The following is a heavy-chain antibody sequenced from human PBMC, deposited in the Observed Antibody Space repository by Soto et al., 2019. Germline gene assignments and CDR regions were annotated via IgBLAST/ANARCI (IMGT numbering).Heavy chain of an antibody. V-gene: IGHV3-23*01. Sequence: GGSLRLSCAASGFTFSSYAMSWVRQAPGKGLEWVSAISGSGGSTYYADSVKGRFTISKDNSKNPLYLQMNSLRAEDTAVYSCAKGGIAAAATPNDYWGQGTLVTVSS. CDR3: AKGGIAAAATPNDY. J-gene: IGHJ4*02. CDR1: GFTFSSYA. D-gene: IGHD6-13*01. CDR2: ISGSGGST.